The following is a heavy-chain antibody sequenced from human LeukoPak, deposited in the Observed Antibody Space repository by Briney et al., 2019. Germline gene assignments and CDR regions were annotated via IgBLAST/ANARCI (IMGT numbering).Heavy chain of an antibody. CDR1: GGSISNNNYY. CDR3: ARESSMIVVVISTSDAFDI. CDR2: LYHSGST. Sequence: SETLSLTCTVSGGSISNNNYYWGWIRQPPGKGLEWIGSLYHSGSTYYNPSLKSRVTISVDTSKNQFSLKLSSVTAADTAVYYCARESSMIVVVISTSDAFDIWGQGTMVTVSS. D-gene: IGHD3-22*01. J-gene: IGHJ3*02. V-gene: IGHV4-39*07.